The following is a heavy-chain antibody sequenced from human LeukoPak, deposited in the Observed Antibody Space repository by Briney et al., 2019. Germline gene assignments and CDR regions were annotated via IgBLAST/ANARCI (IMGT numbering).Heavy chain of an antibody. V-gene: IGHV1-46*01. CDR1: GYAFTRHY. J-gene: IGHJ4*02. Sequence: ASVKVSCKASGYAFTRHYMHWVRQAPGQGLEWMGLINPSGSSTIYAQKFQGRVTMTRDMSTSTDYMELRSLRSDDTAVYYCARVVMSAWTAFDYWGQGTLVTVSS. D-gene: IGHD3/OR15-3a*01. CDR3: ARVVMSAWTAFDY. CDR2: INPSGSST.